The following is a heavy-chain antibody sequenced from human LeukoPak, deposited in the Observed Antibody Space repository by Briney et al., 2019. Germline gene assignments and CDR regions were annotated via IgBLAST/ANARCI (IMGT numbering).Heavy chain of an antibody. Sequence: ASVKVSCKASGYTFTSYAIHWVRQAPGQRLEWMGWISAGNGNTKYSQNFQGRVTFISNTSATTAFMELSSLRSEDAAVYYCARTQPHYDFWSGYYLYYGMDVWGQGTTATVSS. CDR2: ISAGNGNT. CDR1: GYTFTSYA. D-gene: IGHD3-3*01. CDR3: ARTQPHYDFWSGYYLYYGMDV. V-gene: IGHV1-3*01. J-gene: IGHJ6*02.